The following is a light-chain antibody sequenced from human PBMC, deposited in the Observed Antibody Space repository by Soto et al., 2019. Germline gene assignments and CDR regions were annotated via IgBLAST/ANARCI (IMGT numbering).Light chain of an antibody. CDR3: AAWDDSLNGVL. V-gene: IGLV1-44*01. Sequence: QSVLTQPPSASGTPGQRVTISCSGSSSNIGSNTVIWYQQLPGTAPKALIYSGNQRPSGVPDRFSGSTSGTSASLSISGLQSEDEAEYHCAAWDDSLNGVLFGGGTKLTVL. J-gene: IGLJ2*01. CDR2: SGN. CDR1: SSNIGSNT.